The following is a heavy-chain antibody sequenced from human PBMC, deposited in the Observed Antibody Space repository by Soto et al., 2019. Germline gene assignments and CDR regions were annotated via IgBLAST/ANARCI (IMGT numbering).Heavy chain of an antibody. CDR2: FESGGSI. Sequence: EVRLVESGGGVIQPGGSLRLYCAASGVSVKTNYMSWVRQSPGKGLEWVSLFESGGSIYYADSVKGRFTISRDDFQNTLSLQMNSLRVEDTATYYCASTTVWKNAFEIWGQGTLVSVSS. V-gene: IGHV3-53*01. D-gene: IGHD3-16*01. CDR3: ASTTVWKNAFEI. J-gene: IGHJ3*02. CDR1: GVSVKTNY.